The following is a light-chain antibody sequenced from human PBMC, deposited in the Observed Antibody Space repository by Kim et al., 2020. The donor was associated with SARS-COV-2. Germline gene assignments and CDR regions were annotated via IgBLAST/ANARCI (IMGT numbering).Light chain of an antibody. CDR1: QDIANS. CDR2: AAS. CDR3: QKYNSAPWT. V-gene: IGKV1-27*01. J-gene: IGKJ1*01. Sequence: ASVGDRVTITCRASQDIANSLAWYQQKPGKVPQVLIYAASTLQSGVPSRVSGSGSGTEFTLTIGGLQTEDVATYYCQKYNSAPWTFGPGTKVDIK.